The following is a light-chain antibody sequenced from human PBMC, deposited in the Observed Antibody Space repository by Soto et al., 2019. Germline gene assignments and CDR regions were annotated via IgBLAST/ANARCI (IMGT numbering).Light chain of an antibody. Sequence: EIVLTQSPGTLSLSPGERATLSCRASQSVSSSYLAWYQQKPGQAPRLLIYGASRRATGIPDRFSGSGSGTDFTLTISKLEPEDFSVYYCHQYYSSPLTFGGGTKLEIK. J-gene: IGKJ4*01. CDR1: QSVSSSY. V-gene: IGKV3-20*01. CDR2: GAS. CDR3: HQYYSSPLT.